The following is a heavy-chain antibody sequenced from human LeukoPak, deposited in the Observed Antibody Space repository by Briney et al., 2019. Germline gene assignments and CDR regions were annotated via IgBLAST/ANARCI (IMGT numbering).Heavy chain of an antibody. Sequence: VGSLRLSCAASGFTFRSYEMNWVRQAPGKGLEWVSYISSSGSTIYYADSVKGRFTISRDNAKNSLYLQMNSLRAEDTAVYYCARDLSYDYVWGSYRYFDYWGQGTLVTVSS. CDR3: ARDLSYDYVWGSYRYFDY. J-gene: IGHJ4*02. CDR2: ISSSGSTI. V-gene: IGHV3-48*03. CDR1: GFTFRSYE. D-gene: IGHD3-16*02.